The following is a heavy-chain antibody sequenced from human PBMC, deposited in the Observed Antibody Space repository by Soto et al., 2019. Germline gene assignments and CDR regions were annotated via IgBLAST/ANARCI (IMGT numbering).Heavy chain of an antibody. D-gene: IGHD2-2*01. V-gene: IGHV3-48*03. CDR1: GFTFSSYE. J-gene: IGHJ6*02. CDR2: ISSSGSTI. Sequence: HPGGSLRLSCAASGFTFSSYEMNWVRQAPGKGLEWVSYISSSGSTIYYADSVKGRFTISRDNAKNSLYLQMNSLRAEDTAVYYCASDIVVVPAARDYYGMDVWGQGTTVTVSS. CDR3: ASDIVVVPAARDYYGMDV.